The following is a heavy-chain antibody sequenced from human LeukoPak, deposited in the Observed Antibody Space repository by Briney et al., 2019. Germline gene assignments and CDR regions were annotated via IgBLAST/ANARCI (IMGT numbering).Heavy chain of an antibody. CDR3: ARASGSYWWFDS. D-gene: IGHD1-26*01. CDR1: GYTFTSYY. CDR2: VNPNSGDT. V-gene: IGHV1-2*02. Sequence: ASVKVSCKASGYTFTSYYMHWVRQAPGQGLEWMGCVNPNSGDTNYTQKFQGSVTMTRDTSISTVYMELSRLRSDDTAVYYCARASGSYWWFDSWGQGTLVTVSS. J-gene: IGHJ5*01.